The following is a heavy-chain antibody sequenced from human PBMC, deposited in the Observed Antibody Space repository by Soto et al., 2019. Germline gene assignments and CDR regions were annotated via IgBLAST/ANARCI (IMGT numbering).Heavy chain of an antibody. Sequence: QVQLVQSGAEVKKPGASVKVSCKASGYTFTGYYMHWVRQAPGQGLEWMGWINPNSGGTNYAQKFQGWGTMTRDTSISTAYMELSRLRSDDTAVYYCAREATPLGGDFWSGYYTRVGTQNWFDPWGQGTLVTVSS. J-gene: IGHJ5*02. CDR2: INPNSGGT. V-gene: IGHV1-2*04. D-gene: IGHD3-3*01. CDR1: GYTFTGYY. CDR3: AREATPLGGDFWSGYYTRVGTQNWFDP.